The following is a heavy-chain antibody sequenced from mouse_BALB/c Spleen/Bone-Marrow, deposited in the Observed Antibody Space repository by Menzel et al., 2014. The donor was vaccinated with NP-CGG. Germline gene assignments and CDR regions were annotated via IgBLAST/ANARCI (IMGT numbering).Heavy chain of an antibody. Sequence: VQLKESGPELVKPGASVKITCKASGYTFTDYNMDWGKQSHGKSLEWIGNINPNNGGTIYNQKFKGKATLTVDKSSTTAYMELRSLTSEDTAVYYCARAGYYTLFAYWGQGTLVTVSA. CDR2: INPNNGGT. CDR1: GYTFTDYN. CDR3: ARAGYYTLFAY. V-gene: IGHV1-18*01. J-gene: IGHJ3*01. D-gene: IGHD2-3*01.